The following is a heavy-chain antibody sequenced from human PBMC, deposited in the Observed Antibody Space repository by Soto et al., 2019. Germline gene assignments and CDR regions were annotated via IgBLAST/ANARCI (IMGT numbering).Heavy chain of an antibody. Sequence: SETLSLTCTVSGGSISSSSYYWGWIRQPPGKGLEWIGSIYYSGSTYYNPSLKSRVTISVDTSKNQFSLKLSSVTAADTAVYYCATKCQQQLTSFDYCGQGTPVTVSS. CDR3: ATKCQQQLTSFDY. D-gene: IGHD6-13*01. CDR1: GGSISSSSYY. V-gene: IGHV4-39*01. CDR2: IYYSGST. J-gene: IGHJ4*02.